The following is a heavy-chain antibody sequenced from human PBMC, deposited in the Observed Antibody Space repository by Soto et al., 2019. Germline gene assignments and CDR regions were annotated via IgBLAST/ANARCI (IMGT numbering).Heavy chain of an antibody. V-gene: IGHV4-31*03. CDR1: GGSISSGGYY. CDR3: ARESTVTTRLDY. J-gene: IGHJ4*02. Sequence: QVQLQESGPGLVKPSQTLSLTCTVSGGSISSGGYYWSWIRQHPGKGLEWIGYIYYSGSTYYNPSLQSRXIIKVXXSKNQFSLKLSSVTAADTAVYYCARESTVTTRLDYWGQGTLVTVSS. CDR2: IYYSGST. D-gene: IGHD4-17*01.